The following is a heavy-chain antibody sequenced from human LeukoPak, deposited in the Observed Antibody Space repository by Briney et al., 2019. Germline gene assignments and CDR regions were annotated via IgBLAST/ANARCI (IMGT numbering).Heavy chain of an antibody. Sequence: GGSLRLSCAASGFTFDDYGMSWVRQAPGKGLEWVSGISWNGGSTGYADSVKGRFTISRDNAKNSLYLQMNSLRAEDTALYYCARLHRIAVAGRIQNWGQGTLVTVSS. CDR2: ISWNGGST. CDR1: GFTFDDYG. J-gene: IGHJ4*02. V-gene: IGHV3-20*04. D-gene: IGHD6-19*01. CDR3: ARLHRIAVAGRIQN.